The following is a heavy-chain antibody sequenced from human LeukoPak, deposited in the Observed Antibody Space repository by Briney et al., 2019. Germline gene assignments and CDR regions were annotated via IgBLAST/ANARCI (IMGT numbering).Heavy chain of an antibody. CDR1: GFTFSSYS. J-gene: IGHJ4*02. D-gene: IGHD1-1*01. CDR2: ITPSSTPI. V-gene: IGHV3-48*01. Sequence: LPGGSLRLSCAASGFTFSSYSMNWVRQAPGKGLVWVSYITPSSTPIYYADSVKGRFTISRDNAKNSLYLQMNSLRAGDTAVYYCARVAKERVGGVYYFDYWGQGTLVTVSS. CDR3: ARVAKERVGGVYYFDY.